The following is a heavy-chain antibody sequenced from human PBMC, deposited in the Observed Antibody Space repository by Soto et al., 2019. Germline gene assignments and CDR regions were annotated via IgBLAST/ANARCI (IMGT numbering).Heavy chain of an antibody. CDR2: ISAYNGNT. D-gene: IGHD1-1*01. CDR3: ARVQLEYNWFDP. CDR1: GYTFTSYG. V-gene: IGHV1-18*01. Sequence: ASVKVSCKTSGYTFTSYGISWVRQAPGQGLEWMGWISAYNGNTNYAQKLQGRVTMTTDTSTSTAYMELRSLRSDDTAVYYCARVQLEYNWFDPWGQGTLVTVSS. J-gene: IGHJ5*02.